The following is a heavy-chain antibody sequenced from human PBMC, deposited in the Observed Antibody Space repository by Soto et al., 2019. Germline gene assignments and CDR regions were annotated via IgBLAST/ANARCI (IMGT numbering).Heavy chain of an antibody. CDR1: GYSFSNYW. V-gene: IGHV5-51*01. CDR2: IFPADSDT. Sequence: GAEVQKPGESLKISCKGSGYSFSNYWIAWVRQMPGKGLEWMGIIFPADSDTKYSPSFQGQVTISADKSISTAYLQWSSLKASDTAMYYCASSVVVPSTMNYFDYWGQGSLVTVSS. CDR3: ASSVVVPSTMNYFDY. J-gene: IGHJ4*02. D-gene: IGHD2-15*01.